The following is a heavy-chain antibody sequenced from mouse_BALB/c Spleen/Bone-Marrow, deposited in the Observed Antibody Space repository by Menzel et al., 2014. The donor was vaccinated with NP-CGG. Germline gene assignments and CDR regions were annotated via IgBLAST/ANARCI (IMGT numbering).Heavy chain of an antibody. V-gene: IGHV1-7*01. J-gene: IGHJ2*01. CDR3: ARDY. CDR1: GYTFTDTW. CDR2: INPSTGYA. Sequence: QAHVKQSGPELAKPGASVKMSCKASGYTFTDTWIHWIKQRPGQGLEWIGYINPSTGYAEYNQDFKDKATLTVDKSSSTAYMQLSSLTSEDSAVYYCARDYWGQGTTLTVSS.